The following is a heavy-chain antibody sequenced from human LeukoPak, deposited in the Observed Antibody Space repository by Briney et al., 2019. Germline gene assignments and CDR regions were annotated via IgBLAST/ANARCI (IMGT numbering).Heavy chain of an antibody. CDR3: ARDHHGIHSAFDV. Sequence: PGGSLRLSCAASGFTFSTYSMHWVRQAPAKGLEWVAVISSDGSITSYGDSVKGRFAISRDNARNTLNLQMSSLRAEDTAVYYCARDHHGIHSAFDVWGQGTMVTVS. D-gene: IGHD1-14*01. J-gene: IGHJ3*01. CDR2: ISSDGSIT. V-gene: IGHV3-30*09. CDR1: GFTFSTYS.